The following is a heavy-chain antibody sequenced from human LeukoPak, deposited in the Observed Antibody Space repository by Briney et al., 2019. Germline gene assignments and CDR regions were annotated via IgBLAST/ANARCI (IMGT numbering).Heavy chain of an antibody. Sequence: PGGSLRLSCAASGFTFSSSAMSWVRQAPGKGLEWVSSISGSGSGGSTYYADSVKGRFTISRDNAKNSLYLQMNSLRAEDTAVYYCARVRDRTDAFDIWGQGTMVTVSS. D-gene: IGHD1-1*01. CDR2: ISGSGSGGST. CDR3: ARVRDRTDAFDI. V-gene: IGHV3-23*01. J-gene: IGHJ3*02. CDR1: GFTFSSSA.